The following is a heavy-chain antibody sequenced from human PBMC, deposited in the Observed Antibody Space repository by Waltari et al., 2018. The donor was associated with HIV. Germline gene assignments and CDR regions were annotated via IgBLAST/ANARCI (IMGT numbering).Heavy chain of an antibody. CDR2: ITSDGSAT. J-gene: IGHJ6*02. CDR3: TKEGYAYDFWSGSNSYYGRDG. CDR1: GFSFSGYW. Sequence: LVESGGGSVQPGKSLKLSCAASGFSFSGYWLHWVRQSPGKGLVWVGRITSDGSATNYAGSVQGLFSISRDNRNNVVYCYMNKLRVDDTAVYYCTKEGYAYDFWSGSNSYYGRDGWGQGTTVTVSS. D-gene: IGHD3-3*01. V-gene: IGHV3-74*02.